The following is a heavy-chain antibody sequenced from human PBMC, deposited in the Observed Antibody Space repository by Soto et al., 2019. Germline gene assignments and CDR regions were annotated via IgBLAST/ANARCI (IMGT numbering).Heavy chain of an antibody. D-gene: IGHD6-13*01. CDR2: IDPSDSYT. CDR3: ARTSAAGKYYDGMDV. V-gene: IGHV5-10-1*01. Sequence: GESLKISCKGSGYSFTSYWISWVRQMPGKGLEWMGRIDPSDSYTNYSPSFQGNVTISADKSISTAYLQWSSLKASDTAMYYCARTSAAGKYYDGMDVWGQGTTVTVSS. J-gene: IGHJ6*02. CDR1: GYSFTSYW.